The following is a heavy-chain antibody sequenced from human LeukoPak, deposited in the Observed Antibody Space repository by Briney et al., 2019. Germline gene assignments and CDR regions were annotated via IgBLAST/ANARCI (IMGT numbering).Heavy chain of an antibody. Sequence: ASVKVSCKASGYTFTSYGISWVRQAPGQGLEWMGWISAYDGNTNYAQKLQGRVTMTTDTSTSTAYMELRSLRSDDTAVYYCARVGGIRPNGAFDIWGQGTMVTVSS. D-gene: IGHD3-10*01. V-gene: IGHV1-18*01. CDR3: ARVGGIRPNGAFDI. J-gene: IGHJ3*02. CDR1: GYTFTSYG. CDR2: ISAYDGNT.